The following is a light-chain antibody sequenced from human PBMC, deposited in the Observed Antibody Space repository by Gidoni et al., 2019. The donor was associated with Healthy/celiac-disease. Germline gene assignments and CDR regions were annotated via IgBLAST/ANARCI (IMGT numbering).Light chain of an antibody. Sequence: EIVMTQSPATLSVSPGERATLSCRASQRVSSNLACYQQKPGQAPSLLIYGASTRATGIPARFSGSGSGTEFTLTISSLHSEDFAVYYCQQYNNWPPYTFGQWTKLEIK. CDR1: QRVSSN. CDR2: GAS. V-gene: IGKV3-15*01. CDR3: QQYNNWPPYT. J-gene: IGKJ2*01.